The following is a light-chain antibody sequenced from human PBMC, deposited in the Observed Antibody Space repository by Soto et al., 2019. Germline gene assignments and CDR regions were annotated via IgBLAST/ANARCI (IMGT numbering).Light chain of an antibody. CDR1: SSNIGSNY. V-gene: IGLV1-47*01. J-gene: IGLJ2*01. CDR2: RNN. Sequence: QSALTQPPSASGTPGQRVTISCSGSSSNIGSNYVYWYQQLPGTAPKLLIYRNNERPSGVPDRFSGSKSGTSASLAISGLRSEDEADYYCAAWDDSLRVKFGGGTKLTVL. CDR3: AAWDDSLRVK.